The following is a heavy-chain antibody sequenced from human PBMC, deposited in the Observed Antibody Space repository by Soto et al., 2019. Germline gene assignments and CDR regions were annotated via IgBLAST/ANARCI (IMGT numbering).Heavy chain of an antibody. CDR2: IYYSGRT. Sequence: PSETLSLTCTVSGGSVSSSIYYWGWIRQPPGKGLEWIGSIYYSGRTYYNPSLKSRVTISEDTSKNQFSLKLSSVTAADTAVYYCARRKARGDGYNTNFDYWGQGTLVTVSS. V-gene: IGHV4-39*01. J-gene: IGHJ4*02. CDR1: GGSVSSSIYY. D-gene: IGHD5-12*01. CDR3: ARRKARGDGYNTNFDY.